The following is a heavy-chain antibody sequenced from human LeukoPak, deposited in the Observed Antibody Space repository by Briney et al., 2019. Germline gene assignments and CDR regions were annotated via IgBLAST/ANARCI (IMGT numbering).Heavy chain of an antibody. J-gene: IGHJ6*02. CDR1: GGSFSGYY. V-gene: IGHV4-34*01. CDR2: INRSGST. D-gene: IGHD6-19*01. Sequence: SETLSLTCAVYGGSFSGYYWSWIRQPPGKGLEWIGEINRSGSTNYNPTLKSRVTISVDTSKNQFSLKLSSVTAADTAVYYCARVGIAVAGDYYYYGMDVWGQGTTVTVSS. CDR3: ARVGIAVAGDYYYYGMDV.